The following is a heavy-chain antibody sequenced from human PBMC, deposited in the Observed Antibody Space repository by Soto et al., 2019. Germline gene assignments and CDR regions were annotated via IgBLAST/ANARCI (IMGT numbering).Heavy chain of an antibody. CDR2: ISAYNGKT. D-gene: IGHD1-26*01. J-gene: IGHJ5*02. Sequence: QVQLVQSGAEVKKPGASVKVSCKASGYTFTSYGISWVRQAPGQGLERMGWISAYNGKTNYAQNCQGRVTMTTDASTNTAYMDLGRLGCDDTAIYYCARGAIPGRVYSVTNWFDPWGQRTLVTVAS. CDR3: ARGAIPGRVYSVTNWFDP. V-gene: IGHV1-18*01. CDR1: GYTFTSYG.